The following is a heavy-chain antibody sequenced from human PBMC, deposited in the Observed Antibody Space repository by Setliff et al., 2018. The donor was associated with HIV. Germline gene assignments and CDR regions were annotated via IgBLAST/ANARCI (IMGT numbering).Heavy chain of an antibody. CDR1: GYTFTSFG. D-gene: IGHD1-26*01. CDR2: INPYNGIA. J-gene: IGHJ4*02. Sequence: ASVKVSCKASGYTFTSFGITWVRQAPGQRPEWLGWINPYNGIANYAQNSQGRVSMTTDTSTRTAYMELRSLRFDDTAIYYCARDLFRRVGPFQPPGYWGLGTLVTVS. V-gene: IGHV1-18*01. CDR3: ARDLFRRVGPFQPPGY.